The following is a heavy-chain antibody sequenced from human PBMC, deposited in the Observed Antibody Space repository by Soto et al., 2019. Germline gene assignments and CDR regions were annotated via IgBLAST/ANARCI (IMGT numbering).Heavy chain of an antibody. V-gene: IGHV3-23*01. CDR1: GFTFSSYA. CDR3: AKVLGYCSGGSCYSNNYYFDY. D-gene: IGHD2-15*01. CDR2: ISGSGGST. J-gene: IGHJ4*02. Sequence: GGSLRLSCAASGFTFSSYAMSWVRQAPGKGLEWVSAISGSGGSTYYADSVKGRFTISRANSKNTLYLQMNSLRAEDTAVYYCAKVLGYCSGGSCYSNNYYFDYWGQGTLVTVSS.